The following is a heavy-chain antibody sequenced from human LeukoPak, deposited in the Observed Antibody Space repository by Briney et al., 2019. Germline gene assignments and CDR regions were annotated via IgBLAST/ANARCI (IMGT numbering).Heavy chain of an antibody. D-gene: IGHD2-21*01. J-gene: IGHJ3*02. CDR2: ISYDGNNK. V-gene: IGHV3-30-3*02. CDR3: AKKGCGGDCYFAFDI. Sequence: GGSLRLSCAASGFTFSSYGMHWVRQAPGKGLEWVAVISYDGNNKYYADSVKGRFTISRDNSKNTLYLQMDSLRAEDTAVYYCAKKGCGGDCYFAFDIWGQGTMVTVSS. CDR1: GFTFSSYG.